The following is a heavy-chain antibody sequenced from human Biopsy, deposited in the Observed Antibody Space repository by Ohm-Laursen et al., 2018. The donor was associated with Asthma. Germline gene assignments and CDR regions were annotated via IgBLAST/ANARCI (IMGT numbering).Heavy chain of an antibody. CDR2: GFWSGST. CDR3: ARVVSYGDIYFGIDV. D-gene: IGHD4-17*01. V-gene: IGHV4-30-4*01. J-gene: IGHJ6*02. CDR1: GGYTGSSDHH. Sequence: TLSLTCRVSGGYTGSSDHHWAWIRQAPGKGLEWIGFGFWSGSTHYSRSLERRVSISIDTATNEFSMKLCSVTPADTAVYFCARVVSYGDIYFGIDVWGPGNTVVVS.